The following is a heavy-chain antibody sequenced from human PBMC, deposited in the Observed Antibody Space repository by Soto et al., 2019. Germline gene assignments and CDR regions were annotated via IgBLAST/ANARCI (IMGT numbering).Heavy chain of an antibody. V-gene: IGHV3-23*01. CDR1: GFNLSDYV. CDR3: AKDGTTGGQHYYGMDV. D-gene: IGHD2-15*01. CDR2: IGRGDDK. Sequence: GSLRLSCIASGFNLSDYVMNWVRQGPGKGLEWVSTIGRGDDKYYADSMKGRFTISRDTSKNTLFLQMNSLRAEDTALYFCAKDGTTGGQHYYGMDVWEQGTTVTVSS. J-gene: IGHJ6*01.